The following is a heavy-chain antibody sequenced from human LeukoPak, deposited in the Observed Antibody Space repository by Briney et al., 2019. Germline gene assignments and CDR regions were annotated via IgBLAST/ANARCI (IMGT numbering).Heavy chain of an antibody. CDR1: GFSLSTSGMC. CDR2: IDWDDDK. V-gene: IGHV2-70*01. D-gene: IGHD4-17*01. Sequence: SGPALVKPTQTLTLTCTFSGFSLSTSGMCVSWIRQPPGKALEWLALIDWDDDKYYSTPLKTRLTISKDTSKNQVVLTMTNMDPVDTATYYCARYLYGDYVSYFDYWGQGTLVTVSS. CDR3: ARYLYGDYVSYFDY. J-gene: IGHJ4*02.